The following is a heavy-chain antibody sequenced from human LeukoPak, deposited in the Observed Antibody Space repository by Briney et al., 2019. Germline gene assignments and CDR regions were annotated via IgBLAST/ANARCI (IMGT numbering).Heavy chain of an antibody. D-gene: IGHD3-22*01. CDR2: ITPYSGGT. CDR3: ARDRADNYDSSGYYPDAFDI. CDR1: GYTFTVYY. J-gene: IGHJ3*02. V-gene: IGHV1-2*02. Sequence: GASVKVSCKASGYTFTVYYIHWVRQAPGQGLEWMGWITPYSGGTNYAQRFQGRVTMTWDTSISTAYMELSRLKSDDTAVYYCARDRADNYDSSGYYPDAFDIWGQGTMVTVP.